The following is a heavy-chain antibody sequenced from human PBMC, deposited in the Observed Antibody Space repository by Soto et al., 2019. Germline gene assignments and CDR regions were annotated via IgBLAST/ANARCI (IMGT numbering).Heavy chain of an antibody. CDR1: GFAFSDFY. CDR2: ISSSGSNI. V-gene: IGHV3-11*01. D-gene: IGHD1-1*01. CDR3: ARDRNGNYYYGMDV. Sequence: GSLRLSCAASGFAFSDFYMSWIRQAPGKGLEWVSYISSSGSNIKYADSVKGRFTISRDNAKNSLYLQMNSLRAEDTAVYYCARDRNGNYYYGMDVWGQGTTVTVSS. J-gene: IGHJ6*02.